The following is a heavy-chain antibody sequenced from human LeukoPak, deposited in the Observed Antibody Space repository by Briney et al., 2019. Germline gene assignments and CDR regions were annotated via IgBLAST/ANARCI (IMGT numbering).Heavy chain of an antibody. CDR1: GFAFSGYA. CDR3: AKDTSRCGGDCYHEYFQH. Sequence: VGSLSLSCAATGFAFSGYAKGGFRRAAGWAKVCFSDVSGSGGSTYYADSVKGRFTISRDNSKNTLYLQMNSLRAEDTAVYYCAKDTSRCGGDCYHEYFQHWGQGTLVTVSS. V-gene: IGHV3-23*01. CDR2: VSGSGGST. D-gene: IGHD2-21*02. J-gene: IGHJ1*01.